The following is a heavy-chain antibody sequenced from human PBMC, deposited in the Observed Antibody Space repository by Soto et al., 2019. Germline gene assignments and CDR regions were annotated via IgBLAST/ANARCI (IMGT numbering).Heavy chain of an antibody. CDR2: IWYDGSNK. J-gene: IGHJ6*02. CDR3: ARGKGYCSGGSCRFYYYYGMDV. V-gene: IGHV3-33*01. D-gene: IGHD2-15*01. Sequence: PGGSLRLSCAASGFTFSSYGMHWVRQAPGKGLEWVAVIWYDGSNKYYADSVKGRFTISRDNSKNTLYLQMNSLRAEDTAVYYCARGKGYCSGGSCRFYYYYGMDVWGQGTTVTVSS. CDR1: GFTFSSYG.